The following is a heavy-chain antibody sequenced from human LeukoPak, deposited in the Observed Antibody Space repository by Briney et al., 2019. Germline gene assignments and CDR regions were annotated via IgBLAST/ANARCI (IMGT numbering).Heavy chain of an antibody. V-gene: IGHV4-39*01. CDR2: INYSGST. J-gene: IGHJ4*02. D-gene: IGHD3-10*01. CDR3: ARLNYGIGDY. Sequence: SETLSLTCTVSGGSISSSSYYWGWIRQPPGKGLEWIVSINYSGSTYYNPSLKSRVTISVDTSKNQFSLKLSSVTAADTAVYYCARLNYGIGDYWGQGTLVTGSS. CDR1: GGSISSSSYY.